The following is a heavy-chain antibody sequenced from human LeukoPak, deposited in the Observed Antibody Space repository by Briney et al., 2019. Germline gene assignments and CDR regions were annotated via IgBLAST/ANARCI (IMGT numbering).Heavy chain of an antibody. Sequence: GGSLRLSCAASGFTFSSYAMSWVRQAPGKGLEWVSAISGSGGSTYYADSVKGRFTIPRDNSKNTLYLQMNSLRAEDTAVYYCAKDLEWELSYFDYWGQGTLVTVSS. D-gene: IGHD1-26*01. CDR1: GFTFSSYA. V-gene: IGHV3-23*01. J-gene: IGHJ4*02. CDR3: AKDLEWELSYFDY. CDR2: ISGSGGST.